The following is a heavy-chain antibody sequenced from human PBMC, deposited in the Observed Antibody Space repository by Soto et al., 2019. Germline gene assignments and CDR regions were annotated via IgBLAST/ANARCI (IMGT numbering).Heavy chain of an antibody. V-gene: IGHV3-21*01. CDR1: GCTFSSYS. CDR3: ATDLAEYCGGDCYSPGWFDP. CDR2: ISSSSSYI. D-gene: IGHD2-21*02. J-gene: IGHJ5*02. Sequence: NPXGSLLLSCAASGCTFSSYSMNWVRQAPGKGLEWVSSISSSSSYIYYADSVKGRFTISRDNAKNSLYLQMNSLRAEDTAVYYCATDLAEYCGGDCYSPGWFDPWGQGTLVTVYS.